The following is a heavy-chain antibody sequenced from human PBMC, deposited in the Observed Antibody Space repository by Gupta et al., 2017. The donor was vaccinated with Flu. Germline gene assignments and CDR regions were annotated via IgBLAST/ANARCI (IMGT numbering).Heavy chain of an antibody. J-gene: IGHJ4*02. Sequence: MHWVRQAPGQGLEWMGRINPNSGVTNYAQKFQGRVTRTRDTSISTAYMELSRLRSDDTAVYYCARGTSTFDYWGQGTLVTVSS. CDR3: ARGTSTFDY. V-gene: IGHV1-2*06. CDR2: INPNSGVT.